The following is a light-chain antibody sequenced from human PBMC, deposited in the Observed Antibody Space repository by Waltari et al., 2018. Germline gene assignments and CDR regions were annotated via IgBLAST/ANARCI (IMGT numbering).Light chain of an antibody. CDR2: GAS. J-gene: IGKJ1*01. V-gene: IGKV3-15*01. CDR3: QQYYNWLWT. Sequence: EIVMTQSPATLSVSLGERATLSCRASQSVSSTLAWYQQRPGQAPRLLIYGASTRATGVPARFSGSGSGTDFTLTISSLQSEDFAIYYCQQYYNWLWTFGQGTKVEIK. CDR1: QSVSST.